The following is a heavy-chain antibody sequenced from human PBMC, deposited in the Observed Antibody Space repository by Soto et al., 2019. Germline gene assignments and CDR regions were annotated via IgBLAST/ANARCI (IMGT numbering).Heavy chain of an antibody. D-gene: IGHD5-12*01. CDR1: GFSLRTRGVA. Sequence: QITLKESGPTLVKPTQTLTLTCTFSGFSLRTRGVAMGWFRQPPGKALEWLALIYWDEDKWYSPSLKSRLTIADDTSKNQVVLTMTNVDPVDTATYYCAHRPRGYAYYFDYWGQGILVTVSS. V-gene: IGHV2-5*02. CDR2: IYWDEDK. CDR3: AHRPRGYAYYFDY. J-gene: IGHJ4*02.